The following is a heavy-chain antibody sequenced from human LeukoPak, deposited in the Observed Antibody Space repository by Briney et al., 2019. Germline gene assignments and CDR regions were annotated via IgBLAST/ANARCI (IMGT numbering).Heavy chain of an antibody. V-gene: IGHV1-69*04. Sequence: SVKVSCKASGGTFSSYAISWVRQAPGQGLEWMGRIIPILGIANYAQKFQGRVTITADKSTSTAYMELSSLRSEDTAVYYCARDGSYYYDSSALIRGNWFDPWGQGTLVTVSS. CDR1: GGTFSSYA. CDR2: IIPILGIA. D-gene: IGHD3-22*01. J-gene: IGHJ5*02. CDR3: ARDGSYYYDSSALIRGNWFDP.